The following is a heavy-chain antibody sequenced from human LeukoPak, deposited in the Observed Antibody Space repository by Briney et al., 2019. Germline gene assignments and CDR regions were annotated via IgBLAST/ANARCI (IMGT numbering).Heavy chain of an antibody. CDR2: INPNSGGT. V-gene: IGHV1-2*02. CDR1: GYTFTGYY. CDR3: ARDRNYYDSSGYYFY. J-gene: IGHJ4*02. D-gene: IGHD3-22*01. Sequence: ASVKVSCKASGYTFTGYYMHWVRQAPGQGLEWMGWINPNSGGTNYAQKFQGRVTMTRDTSISTAYMELSRLRSDDTAVYYCARDRNYYDSSGYYFYWGQGTLVTVSS.